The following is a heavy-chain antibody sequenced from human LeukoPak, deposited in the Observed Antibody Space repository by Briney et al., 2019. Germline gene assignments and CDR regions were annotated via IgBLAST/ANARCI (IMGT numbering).Heavy chain of an antibody. J-gene: IGHJ5*02. V-gene: IGHV4-34*01. D-gene: IGHD1-26*01. CDR3: AKNGQSGFSFDP. Sequence: SETLSLTCAVYGESLNGHYWSWIRQSPGKGLEWIGEGSERGGTKFNPSLKSRVTISADTSKNQFSLKLSSVIAADTAVYHCAKNGQSGFSFDPWGRGTLVTVSS. CDR1: GESLNGHY. CDR2: GSERGGT.